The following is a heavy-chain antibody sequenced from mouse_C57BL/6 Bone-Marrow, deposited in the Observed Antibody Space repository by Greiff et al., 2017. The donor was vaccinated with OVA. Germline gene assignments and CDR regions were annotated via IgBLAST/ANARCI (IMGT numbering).Heavy chain of an antibody. CDR3: ARLNWDYFDY. J-gene: IGHJ2*01. CDR2: IDPEDGET. D-gene: IGHD4-1*01. CDR1: GFNIQDYY. V-gene: IGHV14-2*01. Sequence: EVQLVESGAELVKPGASVKLSCTASGFNIQDYYMHWVKQRTEQGLEWIGRIDPEDGETKYASKFQGKATITADTSSNTAYLQLSSLTSEDTAVYYCARLNWDYFDYWGQGTTLTVSS.